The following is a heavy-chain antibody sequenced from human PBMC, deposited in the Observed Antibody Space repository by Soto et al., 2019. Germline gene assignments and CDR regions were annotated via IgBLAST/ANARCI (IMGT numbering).Heavy chain of an antibody. Sequence: GGCLRLSCAAAGFTFSSYAMSWVRQAPGKGLEWVSAISGSGGSTYYADSVKGRFTISRENSKHPLYLQMNSLRAEDTAVYYCAKDFNDFWSGYPDYYYGMDVRGQGTTVTASS. CDR2: ISGSGGST. CDR1: GFTFSSYA. V-gene: IGHV3-23*01. J-gene: IGHJ6*02. CDR3: AKDFNDFWSGYPDYYYGMDV. D-gene: IGHD3-3*01.